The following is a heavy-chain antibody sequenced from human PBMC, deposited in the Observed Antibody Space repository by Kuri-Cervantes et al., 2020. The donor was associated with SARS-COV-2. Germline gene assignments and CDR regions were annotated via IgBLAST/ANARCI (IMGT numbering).Heavy chain of an antibody. J-gene: IGHJ6*02. CDR3: ARRALYGSGSYHYYGMDV. CDR2: IYHSGST. Sequence: SETLSLTCAVSGGSISSSNWWSWVRQPPGKGLEWIGEIYHSGSTNYNPSLKSRVTISVDESKNQFSLKLSSVTAADTAVYYCARRALYGSGSYHYYGMDVWGQGATVTVSS. CDR1: GGSISSSNW. V-gene: IGHV4-4*02. D-gene: IGHD3-10*01.